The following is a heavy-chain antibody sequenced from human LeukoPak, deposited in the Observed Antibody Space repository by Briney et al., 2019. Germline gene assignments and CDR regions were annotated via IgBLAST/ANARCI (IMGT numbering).Heavy chain of an antibody. V-gene: IGHV3-30*04. CDR1: GFTFSSYA. D-gene: IGHD3-10*01. CDR3: AREYVLLWFGESRPDYYGMDV. J-gene: IGHJ6*02. CDR2: ISYDGSNK. Sequence: GSLRLSCAASGFTFSSYAMHWVRQAPGKGLEWVAVISYDGSNKYYADSVKGRFTISRDNSKNTLYLQMNSLRAEDTAVYYCAREYVLLWFGESRPDYYGMDVWGQGTTVTVSS.